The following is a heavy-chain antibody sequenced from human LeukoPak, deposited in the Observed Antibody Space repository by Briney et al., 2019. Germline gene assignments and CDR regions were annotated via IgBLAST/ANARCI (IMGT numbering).Heavy chain of an antibody. J-gene: IGHJ6*02. CDR2: MTGSGGTT. Sequence: PGGSLRLSCAASGFTFSSHAMSWVRQPPGKGLEWVSAMTGSGGTTYYADSVKGRFIISRDNSKSTLYLEMNSLRTEDTAVYYCAKDLSGTTWIDYYGLDVWGQGTTVTVSS. CDR3: AKDLSGTTWIDYYGLDV. CDR1: GFTFSSHA. V-gene: IGHV3-23*01. D-gene: IGHD3-3*01.